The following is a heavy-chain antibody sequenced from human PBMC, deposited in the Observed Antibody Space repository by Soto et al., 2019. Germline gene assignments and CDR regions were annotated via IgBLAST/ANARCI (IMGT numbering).Heavy chain of an antibody. V-gene: IGHV4-4*02. CDR3: ARGRRDRYYYYGMDV. CDR1: GGSISSSNW. Sequence: SETLSLTCAVSGGSISSSNWWGWVRQPPGKGLEWIGEIYHSGSTNYNPSLKSRVTISVDKSKNQFSLKLSSVTAADTAVYYCARGRRDRYYYYGMDVWGQGTTVTVSS. J-gene: IGHJ6*02. CDR2: IYHSGST.